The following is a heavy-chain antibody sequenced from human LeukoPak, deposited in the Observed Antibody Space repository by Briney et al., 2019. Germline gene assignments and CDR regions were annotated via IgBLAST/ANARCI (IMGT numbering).Heavy chain of an antibody. CDR2: ISISGGRS. D-gene: IGHD6-13*01. CDR1: GFIFSNYG. V-gene: IGHV3-23*01. J-gene: IGHJ6*02. CDR3: AKAPRAAAGTYNGMDV. Sequence: GGSLRLSCAASGFIFSNYGMSWVRQAPGKGLEWVSGISISGGRSYYADSVKGRFTISRDNSKNTLYLQMNSLRAEDTAVYYCAKAPRAAAGTYNGMDVWGQGTTVTVSS.